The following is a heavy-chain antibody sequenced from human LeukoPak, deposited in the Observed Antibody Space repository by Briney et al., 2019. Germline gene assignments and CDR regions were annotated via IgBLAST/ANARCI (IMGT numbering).Heavy chain of an antibody. CDR2: ISSRGSTI. Sequence: PGGSLRLSCAASGFTFSSYEMNWVRQAPGRGLEWVSYISSRGSTIFYADSVKGRFTISRDNAKNSLYLQMNSLRAEDTAVYYCARTGRYGDYSDYYYYYGMDVSGQGTTVTVS. J-gene: IGHJ6*02. CDR3: ARTGRYGDYSDYYYYYGMDV. CDR1: GFTFSSYE. V-gene: IGHV3-48*03. D-gene: IGHD4-17*01.